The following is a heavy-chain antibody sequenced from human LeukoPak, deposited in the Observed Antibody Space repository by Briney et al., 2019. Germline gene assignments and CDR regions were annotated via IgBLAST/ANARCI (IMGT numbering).Heavy chain of an antibody. J-gene: IGHJ5*02. Sequence: PGGSLRLSCAASGFTFRSYWMHWVRQAPGKGLVWVSRINSDGSSTSYADSVKGRFTISRDNSKNTLYLQMNSLRAEDTAVYYCARDPGYSYGYNWFDPWGQGTLVTVSS. CDR2: INSDGSST. CDR3: ARDPGYSYGYNWFDP. CDR1: GFTFRSYW. V-gene: IGHV3-74*01. D-gene: IGHD5-18*01.